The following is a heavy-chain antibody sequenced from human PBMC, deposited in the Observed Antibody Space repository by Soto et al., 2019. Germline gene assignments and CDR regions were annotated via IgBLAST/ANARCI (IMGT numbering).Heavy chain of an antibody. J-gene: IGHJ3*02. D-gene: IGHD3-22*01. Sequence: GASLKVSWKASGYTFTSDGISWVRQAPGQGLEWMGWISAYNGNTNYAQKLQGRVTMTTDTSTSTAYMELRSLRSDDTAVYYCARVRNYYDSSGQGAFDIWGQGTMVTVSS. CDR1: GYTFTSDG. CDR2: ISAYNGNT. CDR3: ARVRNYYDSSGQGAFDI. V-gene: IGHV1-18*01.